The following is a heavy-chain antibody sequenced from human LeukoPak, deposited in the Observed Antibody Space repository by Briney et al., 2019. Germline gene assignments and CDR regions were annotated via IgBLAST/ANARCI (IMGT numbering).Heavy chain of an antibody. CDR3: ARDLRAVAGIDY. J-gene: IGHJ4*02. CDR2: ITPILGIA. V-gene: IGHV1-69*04. D-gene: IGHD6-19*01. CDR1: GGTFSSYA. Sequence: SVKVSCKASGGTFSSYAISWVRQAPGQGLEWMGRITPILGIANYAQKFQGRVTITADKSTSTAYMELSSLRSEDTAVYYCARDLRAVAGIDYWGQGTLVTVSS.